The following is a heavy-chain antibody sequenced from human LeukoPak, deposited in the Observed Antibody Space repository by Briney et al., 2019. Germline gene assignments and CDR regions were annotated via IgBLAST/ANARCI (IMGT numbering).Heavy chain of an antibody. Sequence: GGSLRLSCAASGFTFTTYGMSWVRQAPGKGLEWVSSISSSGRYIYYADSVKGRFTISRDYAKNSLYLQMNSLRAEDTAVYYCARDLTGLFQHWGQGTLVTVSS. D-gene: IGHD1-14*01. CDR2: ISSSGRYI. CDR1: GFTFTTYG. CDR3: ARDLTGLFQH. V-gene: IGHV3-21*01. J-gene: IGHJ1*01.